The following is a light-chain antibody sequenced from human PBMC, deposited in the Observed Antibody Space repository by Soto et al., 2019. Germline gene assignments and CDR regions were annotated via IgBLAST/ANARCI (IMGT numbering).Light chain of an antibody. V-gene: IGLV3-9*01. CDR2: IDT. CDR1: NIGSKN. J-gene: IGLJ2*01. CDR3: QVWDSNTVV. Sequence: SYELTQPLSVSVAPGQSARITCGGNNIGSKNVHWCQQRTGQSAMLVIYIDTNGPAGIPGRFSGSNSGNTATLTISRAKAGDETDYDSQVWDSNTVVFGGGTKLTVL.